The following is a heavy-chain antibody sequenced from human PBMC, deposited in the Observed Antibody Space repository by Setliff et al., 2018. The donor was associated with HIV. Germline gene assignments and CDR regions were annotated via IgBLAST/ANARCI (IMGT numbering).Heavy chain of an antibody. CDR1: GGSISSNNYF. J-gene: IGHJ3*02. D-gene: IGHD3-16*02. V-gene: IGHV4-39*01. CDR3: ARHQVIPTVIGAFDI. CDR2: INHSGRI. Sequence: LTCSVSGGSISSNNYFWGWIRQPPGKGLEWIGEINHSGRIDHNPSLKSRVTISVDTSKNHFSLKLSSVTAADTAVYYCARHQVIPTVIGAFDIWGQGTVVTVS.